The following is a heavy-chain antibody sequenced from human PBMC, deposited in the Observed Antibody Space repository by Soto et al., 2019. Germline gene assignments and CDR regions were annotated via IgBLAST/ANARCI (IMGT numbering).Heavy chain of an antibody. Sequence: GGSLRLSCAGSGFTFSNYAVTWVRQAPGKGLEWVAVILYDGSVQHYADSVKGRFTVSRDKSKNTVYLQMNGLTPEDTATYYCARGASVAALNWFDPWGQGTLVTVSS. CDR2: ILYDGSVQ. D-gene: IGHD6-6*01. J-gene: IGHJ5*02. V-gene: IGHV3-30-3*01. CDR1: GFTFSNYA. CDR3: ARGASVAALNWFDP.